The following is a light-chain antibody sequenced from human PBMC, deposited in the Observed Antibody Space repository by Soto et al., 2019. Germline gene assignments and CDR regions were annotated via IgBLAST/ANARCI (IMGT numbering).Light chain of an antibody. V-gene: IGKV1-39*01. CDR2: AAS. CDR3: QQSYSTPPT. Sequence: DIQMTQSPSTLSGSVGDRVTITCRASQTISSWLAWYQQKQGKAPKLLIYAASSLQSGVPSRFSGSGSGTDLTITISSLQPEDCETYYGQQSYSTPPTFGQGTKVDIK. CDR1: QTISSW. J-gene: IGKJ1*01.